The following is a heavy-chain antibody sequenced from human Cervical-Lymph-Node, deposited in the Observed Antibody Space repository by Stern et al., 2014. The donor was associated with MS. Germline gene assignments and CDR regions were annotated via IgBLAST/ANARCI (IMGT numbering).Heavy chain of an antibody. CDR1: GGSFSKFP. Sequence: VKVEEYGDEVRKHGSSVKVCWKASGGSFSKFPSSWVRKGAGEGIEWMGGILAVFVTPTYAHEFSGRLTITAYVSTTTVYMELSILRSDYTSVYYCALSSETSDRWYSLGYDLWGQGTLVTVSS. J-gene: IGHJ5*02. V-gene: IGHV1-69*01. D-gene: IGHD6-13*01. CDR3: ALSSETSDRWYSLGYDL. CDR2: ILAVFVTP.